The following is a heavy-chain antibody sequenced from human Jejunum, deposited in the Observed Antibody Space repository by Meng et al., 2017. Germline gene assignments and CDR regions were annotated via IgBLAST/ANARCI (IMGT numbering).Heavy chain of an antibody. CDR1: GYSFNSNYW. D-gene: IGHD6-19*01. J-gene: IGHJ4*02. CDR3: ARSVGGYTSGWNAVPLDH. Sequence: GESLKISCKASGYSFNSNYWIGWVRQMPGKGLEWMGIISLGDSDTRYSPSFQGQVTMSADKSISTAYLQWSSLEASDSAMYYCARSVGGYTSGWNAVPLDHWGQGTLVTVSS. CDR2: ISLGDSDT. V-gene: IGHV5-51*01.